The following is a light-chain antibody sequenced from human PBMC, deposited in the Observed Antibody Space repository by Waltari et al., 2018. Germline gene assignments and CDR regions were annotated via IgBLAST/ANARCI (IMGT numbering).Light chain of an antibody. CDR1: QRVSSY. J-gene: IGKJ5*01. V-gene: IGKV3-11*01. CDR3: QQRGNGPPIT. Sequence: EIVLTQSPAPLSLSPGQRATLSCRASQRVSSYLAWFQQKPGQAPRRLIYYASNRAPGIPARFSGSGSETDFTLTISSLEPEDFAVYYCQQRGNGPPITFGQGTRLDMK. CDR2: YAS.